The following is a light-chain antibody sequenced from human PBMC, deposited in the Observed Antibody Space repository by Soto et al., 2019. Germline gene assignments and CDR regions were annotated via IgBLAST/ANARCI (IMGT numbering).Light chain of an antibody. CDR2: GAS. CDR3: QQRNIWPPVT. Sequence: EIVMTQFPATLSVSPGERATLSCRASQSVSSNLAWYQQKPGQAPRLLIYGASTRATGIPARFSGSGSGTEFTLTISSLEPEDFAVYYCQQRNIWPPVTFGQGTRLEI. J-gene: IGKJ5*01. CDR1: QSVSSN. V-gene: IGKV3-15*01.